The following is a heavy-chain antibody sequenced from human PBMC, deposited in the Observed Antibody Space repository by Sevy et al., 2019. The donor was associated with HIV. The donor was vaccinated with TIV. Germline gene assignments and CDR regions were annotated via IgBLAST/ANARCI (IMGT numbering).Heavy chain of an antibody. Sequence: SETLSLTCTVSGGSISSYYWSWIRQPAGKGLEWIGRIYTSGSTNYNPSLKSRVTMSVDTSKNQFSLKLSSVTAADTAVYYCAREVMWLAGARYCYYGMDVWGQGTTVTVSS. CDR1: GGSISSYY. V-gene: IGHV4-4*07. J-gene: IGHJ6*02. CDR2: IYTSGST. CDR3: AREVMWLAGARYCYYGMDV. D-gene: IGHD6-19*01.